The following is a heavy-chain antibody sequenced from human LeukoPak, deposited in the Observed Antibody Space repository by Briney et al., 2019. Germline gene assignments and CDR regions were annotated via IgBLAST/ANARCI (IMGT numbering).Heavy chain of an antibody. CDR2: IYHSGST. D-gene: IGHD5/OR15-5a*01. CDR1: GGSISSGGYY. Sequence: SKTLSLTCTVSGGSISSGGYYWSWIRQPPGKGLEWIGYIYHSGSTYYNPSLKSRVTISVDRSKNQFSLKLSSVTAADTAVYYCARASTAWDYYYYYMDVWGKGTTVTVSS. J-gene: IGHJ6*03. CDR3: ARASTAWDYYYYYMDV. V-gene: IGHV4-30-2*01.